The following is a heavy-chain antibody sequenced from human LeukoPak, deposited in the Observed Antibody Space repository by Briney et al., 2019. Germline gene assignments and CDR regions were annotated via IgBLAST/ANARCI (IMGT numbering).Heavy chain of an antibody. D-gene: IGHD3-22*01. CDR3: ARDHPAPYYYDSSGYYPTYYFDY. Sequence: ASVKVSCKAFGYTFTGYYMHWVRQAPGQGLEWMGWINPNSGGTNYAQKSQGRVTMTRDTSISTAYMELSRLRSDDTAVYYCARDHPAPYYYDSSGYYPTYYFDYWGQGTLVTVSS. J-gene: IGHJ4*02. V-gene: IGHV1-2*02. CDR2: INPNSGGT. CDR1: GYTFTGYY.